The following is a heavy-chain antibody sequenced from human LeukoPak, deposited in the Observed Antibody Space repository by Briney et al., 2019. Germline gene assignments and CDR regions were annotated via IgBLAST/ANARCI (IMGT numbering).Heavy chain of an antibody. CDR1: GGSISFSY. Sequence: PSETLSLTCSVSGGSISFSYWSWIRQPAGKGLEWIGRIYTSGSTNYNPSLKSRVTMSVDTSKNQFSLKLSSVTAADTAVYYCASAIQRLNYYYYMDVWGKGTTVTVSS. D-gene: IGHD5-18*01. CDR2: IYTSGST. J-gene: IGHJ6*03. V-gene: IGHV4-4*07. CDR3: ASAIQRLNYYYYMDV.